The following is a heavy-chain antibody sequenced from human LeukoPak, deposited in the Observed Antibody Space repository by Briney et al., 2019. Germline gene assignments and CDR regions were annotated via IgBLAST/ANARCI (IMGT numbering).Heavy chain of an antibody. V-gene: IGHV4-34*01. D-gene: IGHD4-23*01. CDR2: INHSGST. J-gene: IGHJ3*02. Sequence: KPGGSLRLSCAASGFTFSNAWMSWVRQAPGKGLEWVGEINHSGSTNYNPSLKSRVTISVDTSKNQFSLKLSSVTAADTAVYYCARTTVVTPSAFDIWGQGTMVTVSS. CDR3: ARTTVVTPSAFDI. CDR1: GFTFSNAW.